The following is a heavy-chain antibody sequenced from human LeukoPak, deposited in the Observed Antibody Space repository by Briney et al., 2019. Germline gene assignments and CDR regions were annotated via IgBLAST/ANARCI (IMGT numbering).Heavy chain of an antibody. V-gene: IGHV3-23*01. CDR3: AKAAQVAGRPNLGGHFDY. Sequence: GGSLRLSCAASEFTFSSYAISWVRQAPGKGREWGSAISGSGDRTYYAESVKGRFTISRDNNENTLYLQMNSLRAEDTAVYYCAKAAQVAGRPNLGGHFDYWGQGTLVTVSS. D-gene: IGHD6-6*01. CDR1: EFTFSSYA. J-gene: IGHJ4*02. CDR2: ISGSGDRT.